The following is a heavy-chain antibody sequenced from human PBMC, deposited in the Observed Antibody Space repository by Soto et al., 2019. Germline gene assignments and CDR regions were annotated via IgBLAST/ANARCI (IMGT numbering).Heavy chain of an antibody. CDR1: GFIFSSYG. J-gene: IGHJ6*02. Sequence: QVQLVESGGGVVQPGRSLRLSCEASGFIFSSYGMHWVRQAPGKGLEWVALITYDGSNADYADSVKGRFTISRDDSENTLYLQMNSLRSADTALYYCARDRGYQLRLDYGMDVWGQGTTFTVSS. D-gene: IGHD2-2*01. CDR2: ITYDGSNA. CDR3: ARDRGYQLRLDYGMDV. V-gene: IGHV3-30*03.